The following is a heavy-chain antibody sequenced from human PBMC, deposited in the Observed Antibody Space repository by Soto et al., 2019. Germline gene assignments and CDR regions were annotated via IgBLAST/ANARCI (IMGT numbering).Heavy chain of an antibody. D-gene: IGHD6-19*01. CDR2: INHSGST. Sequence: QVQLQQWGAGLLKPSETLSLTCAVYGGSFSGCYWSWIRQPPGKGLEWIGEINHSGSTKYNPSLKSRVTISVDTSRSQFSLKLSSVTAADTAVYYCARRYSSGWYHFDYWGQGTLVTVSS. CDR1: GGSFSGCY. J-gene: IGHJ4*02. V-gene: IGHV4-34*01. CDR3: ARRYSSGWYHFDY.